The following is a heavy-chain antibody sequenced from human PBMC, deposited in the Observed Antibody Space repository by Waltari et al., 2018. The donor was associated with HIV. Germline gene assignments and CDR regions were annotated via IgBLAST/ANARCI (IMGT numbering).Heavy chain of an antibody. CDR3: ARDTLNFFFGLDV. J-gene: IGHJ6*02. CDR1: GFSFGDYA. V-gene: IGHV3-48*02. Sequence: EEQLVESGGGLVHPGGSLKLSCAASGFSFGDYAMNWVRQAPGKRLEWIAYISSSSFNIKYVDSVRGRFTISRDNTQNSLSLQMNNLIDEDTAKYFCARDTLNFFFGLDVWGHGTTVAVSS. CDR2: ISSSSFNI.